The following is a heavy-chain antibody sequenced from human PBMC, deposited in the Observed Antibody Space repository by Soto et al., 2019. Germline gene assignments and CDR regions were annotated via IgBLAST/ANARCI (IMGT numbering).Heavy chain of an antibody. D-gene: IGHD3-10*01. CDR2: ISSSSSYI. CDR3: ARIMVRGVIYYYGMDV. J-gene: IGHJ6*02. Sequence: EVQLVESGVGLVKPGGSLRLSCAASGFTFSSYSMNWVRQAPGKGLEWVSSISSSSSYIYYADSVKGRFTISRDNAKNSLYLQMNSLRAEDTAVYYCARIMVRGVIYYYGMDVWGQGTTVTVSS. CDR1: GFTFSSYS. V-gene: IGHV3-21*01.